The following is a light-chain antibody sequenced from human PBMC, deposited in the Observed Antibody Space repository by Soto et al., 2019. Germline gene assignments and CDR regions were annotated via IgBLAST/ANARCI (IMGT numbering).Light chain of an antibody. CDR1: QSISDT. CDR2: GVS. CDR3: KWYIIWPLS. Sequence: EVVITPAPPSLCEEPGGRATLSCRASQSISDTLAWYQQKPGQAPRLLIYGVSTRDTGVPDRFSGSASGTEFTFTIGLLPSDAFAVSLPKWYIIWPLSLGPGTRLEIK. J-gene: IGKJ5*01. V-gene: IGKV3-15*01.